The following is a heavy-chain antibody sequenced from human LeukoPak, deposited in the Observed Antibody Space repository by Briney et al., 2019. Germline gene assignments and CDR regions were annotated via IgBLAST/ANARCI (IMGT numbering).Heavy chain of an antibody. Sequence: SSETLSLTCAVYGGSFSGYYWSWIRQPPGKGLEWIGEINHSGSTNYNPSLKSRVTISVDTSKNQFSLKLSSVTAADTAVYYCATIYDRSGYYHYWGQGTLVTVSS. CDR2: INHSGST. J-gene: IGHJ4*02. CDR1: GGSFSGYY. D-gene: IGHD3-22*01. CDR3: ATIYDRSGYYHY. V-gene: IGHV4-34*01.